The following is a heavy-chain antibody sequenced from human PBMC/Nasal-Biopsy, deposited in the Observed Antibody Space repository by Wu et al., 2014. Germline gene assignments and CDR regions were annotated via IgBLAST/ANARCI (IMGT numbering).Heavy chain of an antibody. CDR2: ISGSGSTT. V-gene: IGHV3-23*01. D-gene: IGHD3-22*01. J-gene: IGHJ4*02. Sequence: LRLSCAASGFTFSPSAMTWVRQAPGKGLEWVSGISGSGSTTYYADSVKGRFTISRDNSKNTLYLQMNSLRAEDTAVYYCAKDVRYYYGSSGFDYCGQGTLVTVSS. CDR1: GFTFSPSA. CDR3: AKDVRYYYGSSGFDY.